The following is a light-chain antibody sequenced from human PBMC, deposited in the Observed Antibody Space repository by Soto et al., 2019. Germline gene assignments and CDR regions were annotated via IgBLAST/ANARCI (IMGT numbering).Light chain of an antibody. Sequence: QAVVTQLPSASGTPGQRVTISCSGSSSNIGSNTVNWYQQLPGTAPKLLIYSNNQRPSGVPDRFSGSKSGTSASLAISGLQSEDEADYYCAAWDDSLNGPVFGGGTKVTVL. J-gene: IGLJ2*01. CDR1: SSNIGSNT. CDR2: SNN. V-gene: IGLV1-44*01. CDR3: AAWDDSLNGPV.